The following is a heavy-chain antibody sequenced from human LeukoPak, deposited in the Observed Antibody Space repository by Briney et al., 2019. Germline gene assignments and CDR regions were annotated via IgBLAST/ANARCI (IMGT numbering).Heavy chain of an antibody. J-gene: IGHJ4*02. Sequence: GGSLRLSCAASGFTVSGNYMIWVRQTPGKRLEWVSLIYSGGNTYYTDSVKGRFTISRDNSENALYLQMHSLRTEDTAVYYCARVADYYVSGHFDYWGQGTLVTVSS. CDR2: IYSGGNT. CDR3: ARVADYYVSGHFDY. V-gene: IGHV3-53*01. CDR1: GFTVSGNY. D-gene: IGHD3-10*01.